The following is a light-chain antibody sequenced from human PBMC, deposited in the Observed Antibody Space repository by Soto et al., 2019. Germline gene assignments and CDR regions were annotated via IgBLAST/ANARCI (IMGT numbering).Light chain of an antibody. CDR2: GAS. CDR3: QQRSNWPPT. V-gene: IGKV3-15*01. Sequence: EVVMTQSPATLSVSPGERATLSCRASETVATNLAWYQQKPGQAPRLLISGASTRAAGISDRFRGSGSGTEFTLTISSLRSEDSAVYYCQQRSNWPPTFGQGTRLEIK. CDR1: ETVATN. J-gene: IGKJ5*01.